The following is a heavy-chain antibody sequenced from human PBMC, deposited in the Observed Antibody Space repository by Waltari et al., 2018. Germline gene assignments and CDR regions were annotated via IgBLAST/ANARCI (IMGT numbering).Heavy chain of an antibody. Sequence: EVQLVESGGGLIQPGGSLRLSCAASGFSISGYWMHWVRLPPGKGLVWVSRIHSDGRSTSYVDSVRCRFTVSRDNAKNTVYLQMNSLRADDTWVYFCARDGLGSSHDYWGQGTLVTVSS. V-gene: IGHV3-74*01. J-gene: IGHJ4*02. CDR2: IHSDGRST. CDR1: GFSISGYW. D-gene: IGHD6-6*01. CDR3: ARDGLGSSHDY.